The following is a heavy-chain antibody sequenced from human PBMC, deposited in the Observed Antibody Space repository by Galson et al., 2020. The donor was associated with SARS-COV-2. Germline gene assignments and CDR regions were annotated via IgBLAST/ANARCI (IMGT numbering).Heavy chain of an antibody. J-gene: IGHJ3*02. CDR3: ARYCSSPSCYLNAFDI. Sequence: SETLSLTCTVSGGSISSYYWSWIRQPPGKGLEWIGYIYYSGSTNYSPSLRSRVTISVDTSKNQFSLNLRSITAAATAVYYCARYCSSPSCYLNAFDIWGQGTMVTVSS. D-gene: IGHD2-2*01. V-gene: IGHV4-59*01. CDR2: IYYSGST. CDR1: GGSISSYY.